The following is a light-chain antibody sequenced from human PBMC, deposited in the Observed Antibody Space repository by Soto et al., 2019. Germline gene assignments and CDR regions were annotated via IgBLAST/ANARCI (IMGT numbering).Light chain of an antibody. J-gene: IGLJ2*01. Sequence: QSALTQPPSASGSPGQSVTISCTGTSSDVGGYNYVSWYQQHPGKAPKLMVYEVNTRPSGVPDRFSGSKSGNTASLTVSGLQAEDEADYYCSSYAGSDPLFGGGTKLTVL. CDR3: SSYAGSDPL. V-gene: IGLV2-8*01. CDR2: EVN. CDR1: SSDVGGYNY.